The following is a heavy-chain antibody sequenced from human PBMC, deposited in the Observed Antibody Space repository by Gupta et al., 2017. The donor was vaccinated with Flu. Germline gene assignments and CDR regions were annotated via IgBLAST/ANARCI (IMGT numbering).Heavy chain of an antibody. CDR3: AKDLRNTGLSGWFDS. Sequence: EVKRLEPVAVLVQPGGSLRLSCVARGLLFSSHDMSRVCQAPGKGLEWVSAISGSGGGTYYADSVKGRFTISRDNSKSTLYLQMNSLRAEDTAVYYCAKDLRNTGLSGWFDSWGQGTLVTVSS. CDR2: ISGSGGGT. CDR1: GLLFSSHD. J-gene: IGHJ5*01. D-gene: IGHD3-10*01. V-gene: IGHV3-23*01.